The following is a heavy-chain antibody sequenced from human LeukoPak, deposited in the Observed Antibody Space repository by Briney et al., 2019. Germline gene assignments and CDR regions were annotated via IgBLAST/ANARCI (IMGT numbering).Heavy chain of an antibody. V-gene: IGHV4-59*08. CDR3: ASLFSYCSGGSCYPDRRYNWFDP. CDR2: IYYCGSS. Sequence: SETLSLICTVSGGPISSYYGSWIRQPPGEGLEWIGYIYYCGSSNYNRSLKSRVTISVATSKDQFSLKLCSVTAADTAVYYCASLFSYCSGGSCYPDRRYNWFDPWGQGTLVTVSS. J-gene: IGHJ5*02. D-gene: IGHD2-15*01. CDR1: GGPISSYY.